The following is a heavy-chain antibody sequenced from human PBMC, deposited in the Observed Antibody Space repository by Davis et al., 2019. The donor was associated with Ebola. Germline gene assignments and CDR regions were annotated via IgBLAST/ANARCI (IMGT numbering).Heavy chain of an antibody. D-gene: IGHD2-2*01. J-gene: IGHJ6*02. CDR1: GGSISSYY. V-gene: IGHV4-59*08. Sequence: GSLRLSCTVSGGSISSYYWSWIRQPPGKGLEWIGYIYYSGSTNYNPSLKSRVTISVDTSKNQFSLKLSSVTAADTAVYYCAGIVLVPAALSRGYYYGMDVWGQGTTVTVSS. CDR2: IYYSGST. CDR3: AGIVLVPAALSRGYYYGMDV.